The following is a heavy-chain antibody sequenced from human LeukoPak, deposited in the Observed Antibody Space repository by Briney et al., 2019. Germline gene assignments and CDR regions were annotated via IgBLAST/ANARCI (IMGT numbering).Heavy chain of an antibody. V-gene: IGHV4-4*07. D-gene: IGHD3-22*01. J-gene: IGHJ4*02. CDR3: AREGPYYYDSSGEFDY. Sequence: PSETLSLTCTVSGGSISSYYWSWIRQPAGKGLEWIGRIYTSGSTNYNPSLKSRVTMSVDTSKNQFSLKLSSVTAADTAVYYCAREGPYYYDSSGEFDYWGQGTLVTVSS. CDR2: IYTSGST. CDR1: GGSISSYY.